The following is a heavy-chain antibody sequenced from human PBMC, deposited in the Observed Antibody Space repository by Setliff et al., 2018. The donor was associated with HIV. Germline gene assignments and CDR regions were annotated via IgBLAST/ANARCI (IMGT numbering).Heavy chain of an antibody. J-gene: IGHJ4*02. CDR3: ARSTGYCSSTSCYVFDY. Sequence: SVKVSCKASGYTFTDYYMHWVRQAPGQGLEWMVWIIPIFGTANYAQKFQGRVKITTDESTSTAYMELSSLRSEDTAVYYCARSTGYCSSTSCYVFDYWGQGTLVTVSS. CDR2: IIPIFGTA. D-gene: IGHD2-2*03. CDR1: GYTFTDYY. V-gene: IGHV1-69*05.